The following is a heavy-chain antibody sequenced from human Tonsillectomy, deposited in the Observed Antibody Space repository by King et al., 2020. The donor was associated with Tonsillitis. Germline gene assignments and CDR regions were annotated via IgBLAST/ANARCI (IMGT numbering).Heavy chain of an antibody. Sequence: VQLVESGGGLVQPGGSLRLSCAASGFTFSSYAMXWVRQAPGKGLEWVSGISGSGGNTYYADSVKDRFTISRDNSKNTLYLQMNSLRAEDTAVYYCAXXXXXXAVXGSGAXXYWXXGTLVTVXX. CDR3: AXXXXXXAVXGSGAXXY. CDR1: GFTFSSYA. CDR2: ISGSGGNT. V-gene: IGHV3-23*04. J-gene: IGHJ4*01. D-gene: IGHD2-15*01.